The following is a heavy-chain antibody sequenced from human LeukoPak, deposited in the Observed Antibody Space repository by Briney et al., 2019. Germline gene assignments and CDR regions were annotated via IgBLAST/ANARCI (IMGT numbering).Heavy chain of an antibody. Sequence: SETLSLTCTVSGGSIRSSSYYWGWIRQPPGKGLEWIGCIYYSWSSYYKASLKSRGTIYVDTSKNQLSLKLNSVTAADKAVYFCARQVVAVAGTGYFDYWGQGTLVTVSS. CDR3: ARQVVAVAGTGYFDY. CDR2: IYYSWSS. V-gene: IGHV4-39*01. CDR1: GGSIRSSSYY. D-gene: IGHD6-19*01. J-gene: IGHJ4*02.